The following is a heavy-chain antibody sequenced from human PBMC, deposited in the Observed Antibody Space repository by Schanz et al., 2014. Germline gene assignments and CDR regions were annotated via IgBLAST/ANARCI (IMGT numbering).Heavy chain of an antibody. CDR1: GYTFTDYY. Sequence: QVQLVQSGSELKKPGASVKVSCKASGYTFTDYYMQWVRQAPGQGLEWMGRINPNSGAANYAQKFQGRVTLTRDTSRSTAYMELSRLTSDDTAVYYCARESVSRTRLFDPWGQGTLVTVSS. J-gene: IGHJ5*02. V-gene: IGHV1-2*06. CDR2: INPNSGAA. D-gene: IGHD3-3*01. CDR3: ARESVSRTRLFDP.